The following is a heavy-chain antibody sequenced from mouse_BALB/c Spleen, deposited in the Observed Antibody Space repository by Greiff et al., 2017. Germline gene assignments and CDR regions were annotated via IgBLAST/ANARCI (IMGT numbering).Heavy chain of an antibody. CDR3: ASYYGYAMDY. D-gene: IGHD1-1*01. CDR2: ISYSGST. J-gene: IGHJ4*01. V-gene: IGHV3-2*02. CDR1: GYSITSDYA. Sequence: EVKLVESGPGLVKPSQSLSLTCTVTGYSITSDYAWNWIRQFPGNKLEWMGYISYSGSTSYNPSLKSRISITRDTSKNQFFLQLNSVTTEDTATYYCASYYGYAMDYWGQGTSVTVSS.